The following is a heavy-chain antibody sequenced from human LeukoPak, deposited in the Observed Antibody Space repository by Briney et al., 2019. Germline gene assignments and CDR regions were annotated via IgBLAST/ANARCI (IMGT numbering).Heavy chain of an antibody. V-gene: IGHV3-48*04. Sequence: PRGSLRLSCAASGFTFSSYSMNWVRQAPGKGLEWVSYISSSSSTIYYADSVKGRFTISRDNAKNSLYLQMNSLRAEDTAVYYCARPYSSYYYYMDVWGKGTTVTVSS. CDR2: ISSSSSTI. CDR1: GFTFSSYS. J-gene: IGHJ6*03. CDR3: ARPYSSYYYYMDV. D-gene: IGHD5-18*01.